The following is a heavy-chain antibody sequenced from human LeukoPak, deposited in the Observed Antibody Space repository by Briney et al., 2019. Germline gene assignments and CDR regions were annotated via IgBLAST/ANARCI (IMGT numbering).Heavy chain of an antibody. V-gene: IGHV1-69*04. D-gene: IGHD5-18*01. CDR2: IIPILGIA. J-gene: IGHJ4*02. CDR3: ARVDTAMVIDY. CDR1: GGTFSSYA. Sequence: SVKVSCKASGGTFSSYAISWVRQAPGQGLEWMGRIIPILGIANYAQKFLGRVTITADKSTSTAYMGLSSLRSEDTAVYYCARVDTAMVIDYWGQGTLVTVSS.